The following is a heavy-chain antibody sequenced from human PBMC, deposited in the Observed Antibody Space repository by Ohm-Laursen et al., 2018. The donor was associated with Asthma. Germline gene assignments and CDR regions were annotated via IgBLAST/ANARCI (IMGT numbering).Heavy chain of an antibody. CDR3: ARDLWGSPDS. J-gene: IGHJ4*02. CDR2: GGSYYDGGLK. CDR1: GFTFRSYA. Sequence: SLRLSCAASGFTFRSYAMHWVRQAPGKGLEWVAVGGSYYDGGLKYYADSVKGRFTISRDNARNSLYLQMNSLRAEDTAVYYCARDLWGSPDSWGPGTLVTVSS. V-gene: IGHV3-30-3*01. D-gene: IGHD3-10*01.